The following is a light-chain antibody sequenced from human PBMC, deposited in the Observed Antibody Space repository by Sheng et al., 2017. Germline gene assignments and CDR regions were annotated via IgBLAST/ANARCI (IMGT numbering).Light chain of an antibody. CDR3: QQYGSSPST. Sequence: TQSPVTLSVSPGGGATLSCRASQSVNSKLAWYQQKPGQTPRLLIYGASSRATGIPDRFSGSGSGTDFTLTISRLEPEDFAVYYCQQYGSSPSTFGQGTKVEMK. J-gene: IGKJ1*01. V-gene: IGKV3-20*01. CDR1: QSVNSK. CDR2: GAS.